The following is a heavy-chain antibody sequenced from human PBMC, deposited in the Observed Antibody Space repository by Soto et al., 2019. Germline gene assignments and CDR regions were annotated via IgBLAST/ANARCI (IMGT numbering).Heavy chain of an antibody. V-gene: IGHV4-59*01. CDR3: ARGAAGTFDWFDP. D-gene: IGHD6-13*01. CDR1: GGSMSSSY. J-gene: IGHJ5*02. CDR2: IFYSGNT. Sequence: PSETLSLTCTVSGGSMSSSYWSWIRQPPGKELEWIGYIFYSGNTNYKPSLKSRVTISVDSSKNQFSLKLRSVTAADTAVYYCARGAAGTFDWFDPWGQGTLVTVSS.